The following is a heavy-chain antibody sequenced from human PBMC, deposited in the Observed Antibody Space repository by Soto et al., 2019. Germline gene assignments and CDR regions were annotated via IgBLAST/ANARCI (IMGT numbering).Heavy chain of an antibody. Sequence: QVKLVQSGADVRKPGASVKVSCKASGYTFTDYGFSWVRQAPGQGLEWMGWINTDNAKTTHAPKVQARVTMTTDTSATTAYIELKSLKYDDTAVYSCARGPYAVGGEFWGHGTQVTVSS. D-gene: IGHD7-27*01. V-gene: IGHV1-18*01. CDR1: GYTFTDYG. CDR2: INTDNAKT. CDR3: ARGPYAVGGEF. J-gene: IGHJ2*01.